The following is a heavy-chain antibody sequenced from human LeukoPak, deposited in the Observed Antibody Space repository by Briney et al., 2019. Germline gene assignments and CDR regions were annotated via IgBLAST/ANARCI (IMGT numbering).Heavy chain of an antibody. J-gene: IGHJ4*02. CDR3: ARGYYYGSGRGYYFDY. V-gene: IGHV4-30-2*01. CDR2: IYHSGST. Sequence: SETLSLTCAVSGGSISSGGYSWSWIRQPPGKGLEWIGYIYHSGSTYYNPSLKSRVTISVDRSKNQFSLKLSSVTAADTAVYYCARGYYYGSGRGYYFDYWGQGTLVTVSS. CDR1: GGSISSGGYS. D-gene: IGHD3-10*01.